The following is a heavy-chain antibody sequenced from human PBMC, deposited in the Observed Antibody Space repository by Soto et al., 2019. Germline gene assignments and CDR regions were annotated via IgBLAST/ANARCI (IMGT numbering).Heavy chain of an antibody. D-gene: IGHD6-6*01. CDR1: GYTFTSYG. V-gene: IGHV1-18*01. Sequence: GASVKVSCKASGYTFTSYGISWVRQAPGQGLEWMGWISAYNGNTNYAQKLQGRVTMTTDTSTSTAYMELRSLRSDDTAVYYCARTDSSSSPTFLRYYYYYGMDVWGQGTTVTVSS. CDR2: ISAYNGNT. CDR3: ARTDSSSSPTFLRYYYYYGMDV. J-gene: IGHJ6*02.